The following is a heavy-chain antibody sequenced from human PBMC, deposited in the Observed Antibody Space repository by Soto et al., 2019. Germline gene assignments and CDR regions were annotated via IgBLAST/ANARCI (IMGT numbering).Heavy chain of an antibody. CDR1: GFTFSNYW. Sequence: GGSLRLSCAVSGFTFSNYWMSWVRQAPGKGLEWVANIKKDGSEKYYVDSVKGRFIISRDNGKKSLYLQMNDLRAEDTAVYYCAAILGMDVWGQGTTVTVAS. CDR2: IKKDGSEK. V-gene: IGHV3-7*05. CDR3: AAILGMDV. J-gene: IGHJ6*02. D-gene: IGHD3-3*02.